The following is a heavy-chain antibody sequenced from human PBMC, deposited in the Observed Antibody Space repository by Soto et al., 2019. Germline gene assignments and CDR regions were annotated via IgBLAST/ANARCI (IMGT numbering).Heavy chain of an antibody. J-gene: IGHJ4*02. CDR2: IYYSGST. CDR3: ARERTGDPTFFDY. CDR1: GGSVSSGSFY. Sequence: SETLSLTGTVSGGSVSSGSFYWSWIRQPPGKGLEWIGYIYYSGSTDYNRSLRSRVTISLDTSKNQFSLMLRSVTAADTALYYCARERTGDPTFFDYWGQGTLVTVSS. V-gene: IGHV4-61*01. D-gene: IGHD1-1*01.